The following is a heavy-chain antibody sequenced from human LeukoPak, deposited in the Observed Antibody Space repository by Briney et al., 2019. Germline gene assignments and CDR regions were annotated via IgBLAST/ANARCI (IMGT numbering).Heavy chain of an antibody. D-gene: IGHD3-10*01. CDR3: ARFYGSGSRIPNWFDP. CDR1: GFTFSSYG. J-gene: IGHJ5*02. Sequence: PGGSLRLSCAASGFTFSSYGMNWVRQAPGKGLEWVSSISSSSSYIYYADSVKGRFTISRDNAKNSLYLQMNSLRVEDTAVYYCARFYGSGSRIPNWFDPWGQGTLVTVSS. V-gene: IGHV3-21*01. CDR2: ISSSSSYI.